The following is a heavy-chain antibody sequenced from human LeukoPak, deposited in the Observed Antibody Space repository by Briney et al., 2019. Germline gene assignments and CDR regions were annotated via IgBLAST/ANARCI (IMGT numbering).Heavy chain of an antibody. Sequence: ASVKVSCKASGYTFTSYGISWVRQAPGQGLEWMGWISAYNGNTNYAQKLQGRVTMTTDTSTSTAYMELRSLRSDDTAVYYCARRYCSSTSCHNWFDPWSQGTLVTVSS. CDR1: GYTFTSYG. J-gene: IGHJ5*02. CDR2: ISAYNGNT. V-gene: IGHV1-18*01. CDR3: ARRYCSSTSCHNWFDP. D-gene: IGHD2-2*01.